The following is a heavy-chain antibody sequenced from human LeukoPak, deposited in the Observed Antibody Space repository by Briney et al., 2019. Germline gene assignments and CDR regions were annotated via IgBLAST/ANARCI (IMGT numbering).Heavy chain of an antibody. V-gene: IGHV4-39*01. CDR2: IYYSGST. CDR3: ASNPALRITIFGVVKSPWPF. J-gene: IGHJ4*02. Sequence: PSETLSLTCTVSGGSISSSSYSWGWIRQPPGKGLEWIGSIYYSGSTYYNPSLKSRVTISVDTSKNQFSLKLSSVTAADTAVYYCASNPALRITIFGVVKSPWPFWGQGTLVTVSS. CDR1: GGSISSSSYS. D-gene: IGHD3-3*01.